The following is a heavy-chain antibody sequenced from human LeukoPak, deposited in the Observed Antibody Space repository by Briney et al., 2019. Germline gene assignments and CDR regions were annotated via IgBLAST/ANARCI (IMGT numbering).Heavy chain of an antibody. V-gene: IGHV5-51*01. CDR1: GYSFTTYW. CDR3: ARGMPSAYYNYFDY. Sequence: GESLKISCKGSGYSFTTYWIGWVRQMPGKGLEWMGIIYPGDSETRYSPSFQGQVTISADKSLSTAYLQWSSLKASDTALYYCARGMPSAYYNYFDYWGQGTLVTVSS. D-gene: IGHD3-10*01. CDR2: IYPGDSET. J-gene: IGHJ4*02.